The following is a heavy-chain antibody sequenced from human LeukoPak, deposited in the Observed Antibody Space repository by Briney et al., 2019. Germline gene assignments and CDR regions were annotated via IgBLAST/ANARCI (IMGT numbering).Heavy chain of an antibody. D-gene: IGHD5-18*01. CDR3: ASAYSYGYTYFDY. J-gene: IGHJ4*02. V-gene: IGHV4-39*07. CDR1: GGSISSSRYY. Sequence: TSSETLSLTCTVSGGSISSSRYYWGWIRQPPGKGLEWIGSIYYSGSTYYNPSLKSRVTISVDTSKNQFSLKLSSVTAADTAVYYCASAYSYGYTYFDYWGQGTLVTVSS. CDR2: IYYSGST.